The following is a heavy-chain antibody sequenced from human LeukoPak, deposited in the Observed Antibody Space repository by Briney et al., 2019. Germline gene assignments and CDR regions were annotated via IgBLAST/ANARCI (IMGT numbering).Heavy chain of an antibody. CDR3: ARRGVGYCRSTSCYWLQMMGVEFDY. V-gene: IGHV4-34*01. D-gene: IGHD2-2*01. Sequence: PSETLSLTCVVYGGSFSGYYWSWIRQPPGKGLEWIGEINHSGSTNYNPSLKSRVTISVDTSKNQFSLKLSSVTAADTAVYYCARRGVGYCRSTSCYWLQMMGVEFDYWGQGTLVTVAS. CDR2: INHSGST. CDR1: GGSFSGYY. J-gene: IGHJ4*02.